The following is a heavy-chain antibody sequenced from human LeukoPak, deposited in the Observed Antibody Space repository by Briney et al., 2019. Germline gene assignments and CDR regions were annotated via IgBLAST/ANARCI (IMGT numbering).Heavy chain of an antibody. CDR3: ARGGSGWYASYNWFDP. J-gene: IGHJ5*02. CDR2: INHSGSI. CDR1: GGSFSGYY. V-gene: IGHV4-34*01. D-gene: IGHD6-19*01. Sequence: SETLSLTCAVYGGSFSGYYWSWIRQPPGKGLEWIGEINHSGSINYNPSLKSRVTISVDTSKNQFSLKLSSVTAADTAVYYCARGGSGWYASYNWFDPWGQGTLVTVSS.